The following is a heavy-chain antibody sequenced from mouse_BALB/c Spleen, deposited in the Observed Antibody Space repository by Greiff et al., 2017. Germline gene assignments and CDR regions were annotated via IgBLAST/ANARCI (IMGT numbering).Heavy chain of an antibody. J-gene: IGHJ2*01. Sequence: VQLQQPGAELVKPGASVKLSCKASGYTFTSYWMHWVKQRPGQGLEWIGEINPSNGRTNYNEKFKSKATLTVDKSSSTAYMQLSSLTSEDSAVYYCARAFDYWGQGTTLTVSS. CDR3: ARAFDY. CDR2: INPSNGRT. CDR1: GYTFTSYW. V-gene: IGHV1S81*02.